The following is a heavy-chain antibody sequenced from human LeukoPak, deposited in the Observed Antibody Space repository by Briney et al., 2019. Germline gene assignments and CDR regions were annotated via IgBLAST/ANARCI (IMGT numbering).Heavy chain of an antibody. V-gene: IGHV3-23*01. D-gene: IGHD6-13*01. CDR3: AKARIAAAGTGAFDV. J-gene: IGHJ3*01. CDR2: FSATDGSA. CDR1: GFTFSSYA. Sequence: GGSLRLSCAASGFTFSSYAMTWVRQAPGKGLEWVSAFSATDGSAQYAESVKGRFTISRDNSKNRLYLQMNSQRAEDTAVYYCAKARIAAAGTGAFDVWGQGTMVTVSS.